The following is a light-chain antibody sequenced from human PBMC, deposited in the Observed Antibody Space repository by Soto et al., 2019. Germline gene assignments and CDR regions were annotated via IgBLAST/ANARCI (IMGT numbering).Light chain of an antibody. CDR3: QQFHNWPPIT. CDR1: QSVSTN. CDR2: GAS. V-gene: IGKV3-15*01. Sequence: EIVMTQSPATLSVSPGERDTLSCRASQSVSTNLAWYQQKPGQAPRLLIYGASTRATGIPARFSGSGSGTEFTLTISSLQSEDFAVYYCQQFHNWPPITFGQGTRLEIK. J-gene: IGKJ5*01.